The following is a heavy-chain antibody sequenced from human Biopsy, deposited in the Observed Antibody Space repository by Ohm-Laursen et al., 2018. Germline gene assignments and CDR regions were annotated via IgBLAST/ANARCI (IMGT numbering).Heavy chain of an antibody. Sequence: TQTLTLTCSFSGFSLSARGMCVRWIRQAPGKALEWLARVDWDDYKDYSESLQTKLSISKDTSNDQVVLTVNNVDPADTATYYCARTPILIVSAGLVYRHRRHLQGMDVWGQGIAVTVS. J-gene: IGHJ6*02. D-gene: IGHD6-13*01. V-gene: IGHV2-70*11. CDR2: VDWDDYK. CDR3: ARTPILIVSAGLVYRHRRHLQGMDV. CDR1: GFSLSARGMC.